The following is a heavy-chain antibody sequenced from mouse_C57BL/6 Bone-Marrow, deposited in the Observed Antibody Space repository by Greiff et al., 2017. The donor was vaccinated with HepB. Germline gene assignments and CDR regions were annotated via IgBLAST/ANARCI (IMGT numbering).Heavy chain of an antibody. CDR1: GYTFTSYG. Sequence: QVQLQQSGAELARPGASVKLSCKASGYTFTSYGISWVKQRTGQGLEWIGEIYPRSGNTYYNEKFKGKATLTAYKSSSTAYMELRSLTSEDSAVYFCARRYYGSSYGYFDVWGTGTTVTVSS. V-gene: IGHV1-81*01. CDR2: IYPRSGNT. J-gene: IGHJ1*03. D-gene: IGHD1-1*01. CDR3: ARRYYGSSYGYFDV.